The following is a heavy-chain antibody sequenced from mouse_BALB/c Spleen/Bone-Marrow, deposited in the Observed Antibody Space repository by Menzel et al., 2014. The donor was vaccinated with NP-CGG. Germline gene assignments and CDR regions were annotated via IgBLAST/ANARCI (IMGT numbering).Heavy chain of an antibody. CDR2: IYPGGGYT. CDR3: AIHGEAMDY. Sequence: QVQLQQSGAELVRPGTSVKMSCKAAGYTFTNYWIGWVKRRPGHGLEWTGDIYPGGGYTNYNEKFKGKATLTADTSSSTAYMQLSSLTSEDSAVYYCAIHGEAMDYWGQGTSVTVSS. CDR1: GYTFTNYW. V-gene: IGHV1-63*02. J-gene: IGHJ4*01.